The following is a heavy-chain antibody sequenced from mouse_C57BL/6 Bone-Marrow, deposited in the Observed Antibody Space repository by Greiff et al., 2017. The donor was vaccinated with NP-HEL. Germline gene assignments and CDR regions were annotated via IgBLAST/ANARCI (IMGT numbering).Heavy chain of an antibody. V-gene: IGHV1-69*01. CDR1: GYTFTSYW. D-gene: IGHD1-1*01. CDR3: ALLRYRAWFAY. Sequence: QVQLQQPGAELVMPGASVKLSCKASGYTFTSYWMHWVQQRPGQGLEWIGEIDPSDSYTNYNQKFKGKSTLTVDQSSSPAYMQLSSLTSEYSAVYYCALLRYRAWFAYWGQGTLVTVSA. CDR2: IDPSDSYT. J-gene: IGHJ3*01.